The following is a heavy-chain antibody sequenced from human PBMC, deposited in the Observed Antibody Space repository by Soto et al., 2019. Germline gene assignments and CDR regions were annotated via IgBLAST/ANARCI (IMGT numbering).Heavy chain of an antibody. CDR3: ARHYPLCSYGYAFDF. D-gene: IGHD5-18*01. Sequence: GGSLRLSCKGSGYSFTSYWIGWVRQLPGKGLEWMGIIYPGDSDTSYSPSFQGRVTISADKSISPASLQWSSLKAADTAMYYCARHYPLCSYGYAFDFWGQGTMVTVSS. J-gene: IGHJ3*01. CDR1: GYSFTSYW. CDR2: IYPGDSDT. V-gene: IGHV5-51*01.